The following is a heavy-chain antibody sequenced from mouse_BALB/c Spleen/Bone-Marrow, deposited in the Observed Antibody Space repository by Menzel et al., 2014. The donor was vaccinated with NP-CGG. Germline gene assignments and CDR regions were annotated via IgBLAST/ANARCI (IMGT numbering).Heavy chain of an antibody. CDR3: ARYRLGTYFDY. Sequence: EVQLQQSGAELVKPGASVKLSCTASGFNIKDTYIHWVKQRPEQGLEWIGRIGPANVNTKYDPKFQGKATITADTSSNTAYLQLSSLTSEDTAVYYCARYRLGTYFDYWGQGTTLTVSS. CDR1: GFNIKDTY. D-gene: IGHD2-14*01. CDR2: IGPANVNT. V-gene: IGHV14-3*02. J-gene: IGHJ2*01.